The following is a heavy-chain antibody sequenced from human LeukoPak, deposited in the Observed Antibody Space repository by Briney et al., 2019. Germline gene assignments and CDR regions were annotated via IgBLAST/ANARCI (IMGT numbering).Heavy chain of an antibody. CDR1: GCTFNDYY. CDR3: TRGSRSFDWLRSYFDF. Sequence: ASVKVSCKASGCTFNDYYIHWVQQAPGKGLEWMGRVDLEDGDTIYAEKFQGRVTITADTSTDTAFMDLSSLTSFDTAVYYCTRGSRSFDWLRSYFDFWGQGTLVSVSP. V-gene: IGHV1-69-2*01. CDR2: VDLEDGDT. J-gene: IGHJ4*02. D-gene: IGHD3-9*01.